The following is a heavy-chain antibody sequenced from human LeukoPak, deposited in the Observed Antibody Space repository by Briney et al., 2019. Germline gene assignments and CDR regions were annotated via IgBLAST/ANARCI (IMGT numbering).Heavy chain of an antibody. D-gene: IGHD3-22*01. V-gene: IGHV3-21*01. CDR3: ARDATYYYDSSGYPSDPDY. CDR2: ISSSSYI. J-gene: IGHJ4*02. CDR1: GFTFSSYS. Sequence: GGSLRLSCAASGFTFSSYSMNWVRQAPGKGLEWVSSISSSSYIYYADSVKGRFTISRDNAKNSLYLQMNSLRAEDTAVYYCARDATYYYDSSGYPSDPDYWGQGTLVTVSS.